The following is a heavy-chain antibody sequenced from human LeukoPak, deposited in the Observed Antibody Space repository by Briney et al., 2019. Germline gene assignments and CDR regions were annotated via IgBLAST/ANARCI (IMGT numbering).Heavy chain of an antibody. CDR2: IKQDGSEK. J-gene: IGHJ4*02. D-gene: IGHD3-22*01. CDR3: ARGLLTYYYDSSGYYFGY. V-gene: IGHV3-7*01. CDR1: GFTFSSYW. Sequence: GGSLRLSCAASGFTFSSYWMSWVRQAPGKGLEWVANIKQDGSEKYYVDSVKGRFSISRDNAKNSLYLQMNSLRAEDTAVYYCARGLLTYYYDSSGYYFGYWGQGTLVTVSS.